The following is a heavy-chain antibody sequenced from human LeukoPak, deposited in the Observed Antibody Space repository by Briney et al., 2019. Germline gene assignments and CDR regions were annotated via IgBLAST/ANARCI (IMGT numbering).Heavy chain of an antibody. CDR3: TLYYYDSSGYYHDY. CDR1: GFTFGDYA. Sequence: GGSLRLSCTASGFTFGDYAMSWFRQAPGKGLEWVGFIRSKAYGGITEYAASVKGRFTISRDDSKSIAYLQMNSLKTEDTAVYYCTLYYYDSSGYYHDYWGQGTLVTVSS. D-gene: IGHD3-22*01. CDR2: IRSKAYGGIT. V-gene: IGHV3-49*03. J-gene: IGHJ4*02.